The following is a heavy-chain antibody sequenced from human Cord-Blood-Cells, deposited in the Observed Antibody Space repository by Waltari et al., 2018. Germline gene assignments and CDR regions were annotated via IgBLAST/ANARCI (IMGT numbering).Heavy chain of an antibody. CDR3: ARDRYSSSWYYFDY. J-gene: IGHJ4*02. D-gene: IGHD6-13*01. V-gene: IGHV1-69*09. CDR2: IIPILGIA. CDR1: GGTFSSYA. Sequence: QVQLVQSGAEVKKPGSSVKVSCKASGGTFSSYAISWVRQAPGQGLEWMGRIIPILGIANYAQKCQGRVTITADKSTSTAYMELSSLRSEDTAVYYCARDRYSSSWYYFDYWGQGTLVTVSS.